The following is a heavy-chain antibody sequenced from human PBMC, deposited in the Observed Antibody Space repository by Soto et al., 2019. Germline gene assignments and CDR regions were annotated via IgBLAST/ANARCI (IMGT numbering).Heavy chain of an antibody. CDR1: GGSITYY. D-gene: IGHD3-10*01. CDR3: ARQGYYGSGSYYKFRWFDP. J-gene: IGHJ5*02. V-gene: IGHV4-59*08. CDR2: INYNGYS. Sequence: SETLSLTCTVFGGSITYYCSWLRLTPGQGLEWIASINYNGYSSYNPSLKSRVTLFVDTSKNQFSLKLSSVTAADTALYYCARQGYYGSGSYYKFRWFDPWGQGTLVTVSS.